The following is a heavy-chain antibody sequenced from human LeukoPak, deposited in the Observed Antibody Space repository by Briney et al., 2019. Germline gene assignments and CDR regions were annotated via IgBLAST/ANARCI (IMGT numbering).Heavy chain of an antibody. CDR1: GFTFSSYS. V-gene: IGHV3-21*01. J-gene: IGHJ4*02. CDR2: ISSSSSYI. Sequence: GGSLRLSCAASGFTFSSYSMNWVRQAPGKGLEWVSSISSSSSYIYYADSVKGRFTISRDNAKNSLYLQMNSLRAEDTAVYYCARDPQITGIPFDYWGQGTLVTVSS. D-gene: IGHD1-20*01. CDR3: ARDPQITGIPFDY.